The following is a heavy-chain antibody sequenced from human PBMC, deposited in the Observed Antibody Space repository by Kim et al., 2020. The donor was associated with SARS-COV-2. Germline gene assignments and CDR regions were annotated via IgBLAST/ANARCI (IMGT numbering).Heavy chain of an antibody. J-gene: IGHJ4*02. Sequence: AQKLQGRNSFTRDTSPSTVYMDLSSLRSEDTAFYYCARDEITTPNYDFDYWGQGTLVTVSS. V-gene: IGHV1-46*01. CDR3: ARDEITTPNYDFDY. D-gene: IGHD3-16*01.